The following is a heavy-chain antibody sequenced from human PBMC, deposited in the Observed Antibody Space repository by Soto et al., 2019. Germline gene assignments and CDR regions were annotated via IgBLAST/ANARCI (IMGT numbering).Heavy chain of an antibody. V-gene: IGHV3-21*01. D-gene: IGHD2-15*01. CDR3: ARVNYCSSSSCSPFDF. Sequence: GSLRLSCAASGFNFNSYSMNWVRQAPGKGLEWVSLISSNSIFIYYADSVKGRFTISRDNAKNSLYLQMNSLRAEDTAVYYCARVNYCSSSSCSPFDFWGQGTLVTVS. CDR1: GFNFNSYS. CDR2: ISSNSIFI. J-gene: IGHJ4*02.